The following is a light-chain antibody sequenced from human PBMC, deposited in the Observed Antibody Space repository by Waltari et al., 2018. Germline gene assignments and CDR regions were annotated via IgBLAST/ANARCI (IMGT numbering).Light chain of an antibody. CDR2: GAS. V-gene: IGKV3-20*01. Sequence: EIVLTQSPRTLSVSPGERAHLSCSASQSFSSSYLAWYQQKPGQAPRLLIYGASSRATGIPDRFSGSGSGTDFTLTISRLEPEDLAVYYCQQYGSSPRTFGQGTKVEIK. J-gene: IGKJ1*01. CDR3: QQYGSSPRT. CDR1: QSFSSSY.